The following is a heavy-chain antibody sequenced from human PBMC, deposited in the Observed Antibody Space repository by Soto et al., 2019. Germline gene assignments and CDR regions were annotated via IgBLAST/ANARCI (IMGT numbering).Heavy chain of an antibody. CDR1: GFTFSSYA. CDR3: ARENSSWYQDGMDV. Sequence: QVQLVESGGGVVQPGRSLRLSCAASGFTFSSYAMHWVRQAPGKGLEWVAVISYDGSNKYYADSVKGRFTISRDNSKNTLYLQMNSIRAEDTAVYYCARENSSWYQDGMDVWGQGTTVTVSS. D-gene: IGHD6-13*01. CDR2: ISYDGSNK. V-gene: IGHV3-30-3*01. J-gene: IGHJ6*02.